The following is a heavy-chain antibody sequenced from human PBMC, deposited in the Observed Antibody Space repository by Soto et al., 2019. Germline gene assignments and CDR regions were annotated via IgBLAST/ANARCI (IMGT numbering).Heavy chain of an antibody. J-gene: IGHJ4*02. D-gene: IGHD6-13*01. Sequence: EVQLVESGGGLVQPGGSLRLSCAASGFTFSSYSMNWVRQAPGKGLEWVSYISSSSTIYYADSVKGRFTISRDNAKNSLYLQMNSLRDEDTAVYYCARGMGRIADYWGQGTLVTVSS. CDR2: ISSSSTI. V-gene: IGHV3-48*02. CDR1: GFTFSSYS. CDR3: ARGMGRIADY.